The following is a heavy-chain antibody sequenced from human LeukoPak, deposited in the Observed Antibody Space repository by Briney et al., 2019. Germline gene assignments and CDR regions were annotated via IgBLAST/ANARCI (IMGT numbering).Heavy chain of an antibody. Sequence: PGGSLRLSCAASGFTFSSYGMHWVRQAPGKGLEWVANIKEDGSEKYYVDSVKGRFTVSRDNAKNSVDLQMNSLRAEDTAVYYCARGGRTTVYWGQGTLVTVSS. V-gene: IGHV3-7*01. CDR1: GFTFSSYG. CDR2: IKEDGSEK. D-gene: IGHD4-17*01. CDR3: ARGGRTTVY. J-gene: IGHJ4*02.